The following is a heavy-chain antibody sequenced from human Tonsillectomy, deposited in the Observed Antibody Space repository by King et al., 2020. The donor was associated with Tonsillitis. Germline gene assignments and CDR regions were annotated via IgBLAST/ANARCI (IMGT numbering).Heavy chain of an antibody. CDR1: GFTFSDYY. J-gene: IGHJ2*01. D-gene: IGHD3-22*01. CDR2: ISSSSSYT. V-gene: IGHV3-11*05. Sequence: QLVQSGGGLVKPGGSLRLSCAASGFTFSDYYMSWIRQAPGKGLEWVSYISSSSSYTNYADSVKGRFTISRDNAKNSLYLQMNSLRAEDTAGYYCAREGDYYDSSGYLYWYFDLWGRGTLVTVSS. CDR3: AREGDYYDSSGYLYWYFDL.